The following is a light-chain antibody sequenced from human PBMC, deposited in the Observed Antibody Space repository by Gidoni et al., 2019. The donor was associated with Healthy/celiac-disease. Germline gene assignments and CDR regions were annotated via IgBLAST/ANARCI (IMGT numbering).Light chain of an antibody. CDR2: GAS. Sequence: EIVLTQSPGTLSLSPGERAPLSCRASQSVSISYLDWYQQKPGQAPRRRIYGASSRATGIPDRFSGSGSGTDFTLTISRLEPEDFAVDYCQQYGSSPLTFGPGTKVEIK. CDR3: QQYGSSPLT. V-gene: IGKV3-20*01. CDR1: QSVSISY. J-gene: IGKJ3*01.